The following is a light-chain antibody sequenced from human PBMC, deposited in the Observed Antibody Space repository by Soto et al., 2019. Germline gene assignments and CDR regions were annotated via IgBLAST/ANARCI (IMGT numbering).Light chain of an antibody. CDR1: QSVSTF. V-gene: IGKV3-11*01. Sequence: EIVLTQSPATLSLSPGGRAIRSCRASQSVSTFLAWFQQKPGQPPRLLIYNASNRTTGIPARFSGSGSGTDFTLTISSLEPEDFAVYYCQQRGDWPPITFGPGTRLEIK. CDR3: QQRGDWPPIT. CDR2: NAS. J-gene: IGKJ5*01.